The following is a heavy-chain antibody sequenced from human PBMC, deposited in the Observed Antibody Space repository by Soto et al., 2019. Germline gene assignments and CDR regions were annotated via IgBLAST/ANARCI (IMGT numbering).Heavy chain of an antibody. V-gene: IGHV4-34*01. CDR3: ARAVVVALYGMDV. D-gene: IGHD2-15*01. CDR2: INHSGST. Sequence: LSLTCAVYGGSFSGYYWSWIRQPPGKGLGWIGEINHSGSTNYNPSLKSRVTISVDTSKNQFSLKLSSVTAADTAVYYCARAVVVALYGMDVWGQGTTVTVSS. J-gene: IGHJ6*02. CDR1: GGSFSGYY.